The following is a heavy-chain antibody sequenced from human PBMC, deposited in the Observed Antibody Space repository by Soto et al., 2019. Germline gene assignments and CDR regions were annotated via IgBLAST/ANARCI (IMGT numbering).Heavy chain of an antibody. CDR1: GFTFSSYA. CDR3: ARAGIVLVPAAISYYYYGMDV. Sequence: QVQLVESGGGVVQPGRSLRLSCAASGFTFSSYAMHWVRQAPGKGLEWVAVISYDGSNKYYADSVKGRFTISRDNSKNTLYLQMNSLRAEDTAVYYCARAGIVLVPAAISYYYYGMDVWGQGTTVTVSS. CDR2: ISYDGSNK. J-gene: IGHJ6*02. D-gene: IGHD2-2*01. V-gene: IGHV3-30-3*01.